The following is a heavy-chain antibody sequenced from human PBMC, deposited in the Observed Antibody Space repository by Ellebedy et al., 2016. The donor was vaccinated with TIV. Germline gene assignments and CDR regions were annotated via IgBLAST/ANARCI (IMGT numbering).Heavy chain of an antibody. V-gene: IGHV3-13*01. D-gene: IGHD5-12*01. Sequence: GESLKISCAASGFTFSSHDMHWVRQATGKGLEWVSAIGTAGDTSYPGSVKGRFTISRDNAKNSLYLQMNSLRAEDTAVYYCARATIGFDYWGQGTLVTVSS. CDR1: GFTFSSHD. J-gene: IGHJ4*02. CDR2: IGTAGDT. CDR3: ARATIGFDY.